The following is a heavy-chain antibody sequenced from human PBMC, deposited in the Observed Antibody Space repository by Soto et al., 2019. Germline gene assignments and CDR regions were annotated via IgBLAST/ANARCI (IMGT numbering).Heavy chain of an antibody. J-gene: IGHJ4*02. CDR1: GYTFTSYA. D-gene: IGHD3-10*01. CDR2: INAGNGNT. CDR3: ARGYYYGSGSYYKPFDY. V-gene: IGHV1-3*01. Sequence: ASVKVSCKASGYTFTSYAMHWVRQAPGQRLEWMGWINAGNGNTKYSQKFQGRVTITRDTSASTAYMELSSLRSEDTAVYYCARGYYYGSGSYYKPFDYWGQGILVTVSS.